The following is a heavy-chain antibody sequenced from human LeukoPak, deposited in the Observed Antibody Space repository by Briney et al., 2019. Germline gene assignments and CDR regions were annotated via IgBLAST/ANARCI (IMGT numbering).Heavy chain of an antibody. CDR1: GGSIYTGDYY. J-gene: IGHJ4*02. CDR3: ARKNIVSTRDFDC. V-gene: IGHV4-39*07. Sequence: SETLSLTCTVSGGSIYTGDYYWAWIRPPPGKGLEWIGSLFYRRNMYYNPSLKSRVTISVDTSKNQFSVDLNSVTAADTALYYCARKNIVSTRDFDCWGQGTLVTVSS. CDR2: LFYRRNM. D-gene: IGHD5/OR15-5a*01.